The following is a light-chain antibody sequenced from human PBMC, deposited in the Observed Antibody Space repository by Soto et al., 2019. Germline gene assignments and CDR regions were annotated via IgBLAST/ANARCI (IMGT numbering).Light chain of an antibody. J-gene: IGKJ2*03. CDR2: KAS. Sequence: IQMTQSPSTLSASVGARVSITCRASQTIFSWLAWYQQKPGKAPNRLIYKASSLEIGVPSRYSGGGSGTEFTRTITGLQPDELATDYGQQYNSFPYSFGQGTKLEIK. CDR3: QQYNSFPYS. CDR1: QTIFSW. V-gene: IGKV1-5*03.